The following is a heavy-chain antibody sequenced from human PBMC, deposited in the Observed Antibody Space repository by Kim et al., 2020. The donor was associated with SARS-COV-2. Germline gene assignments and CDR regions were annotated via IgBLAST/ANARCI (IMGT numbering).Heavy chain of an antibody. D-gene: IGHD3-10*01. CDR1: GFTFDDYA. CDR2: ISWNSGSI. Sequence: GGSLRLSCAASGFTFDDYAMHWVRQAPGKGLEWVSGISWNSGSIGYADSVKGRFTISRDNAKNSLYLQMNSLRAEDTALYYCAKALGGSGSYYPDYWGQGTLVTVSS. CDR3: AKALGGSGSYYPDY. V-gene: IGHV3-9*01. J-gene: IGHJ4*02.